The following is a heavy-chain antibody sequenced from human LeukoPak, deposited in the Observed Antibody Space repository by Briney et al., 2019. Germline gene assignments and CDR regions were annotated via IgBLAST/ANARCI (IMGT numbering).Heavy chain of an antibody. D-gene: IGHD1-26*01. CDR3: VGRRYGGSTKDYFDY. Sequence: PGGSLRLSCAASGFTFSSYSMNWVRQAPGKRLEWVSSISSSSSYIYYADSVKGRFTISRDNAKNSLYLQMNSLRAEDTAVYYCVGRRYGGSTKDYFDYWGQGTLVTVSS. V-gene: IGHV3-21*01. J-gene: IGHJ4*02. CDR1: GFTFSSYS. CDR2: ISSSSSYI.